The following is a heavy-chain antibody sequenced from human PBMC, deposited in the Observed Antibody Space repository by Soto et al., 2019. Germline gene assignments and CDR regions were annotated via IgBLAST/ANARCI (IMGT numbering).Heavy chain of an antibody. Sequence: VGSLRLSCAASGFTFSNAWMNWVRQAPGKGLEWVGRIKSKTDGGTTDYAAPVKGRFTISRDDSKNTLYLQMNSLKTEDTAVYYCTTGPLIVGATYAFDIWGQGTMVTVSS. D-gene: IGHD1-26*01. CDR1: GFTFSNAW. CDR2: IKSKTDGGTT. J-gene: IGHJ3*02. V-gene: IGHV3-15*07. CDR3: TTGPLIVGATYAFDI.